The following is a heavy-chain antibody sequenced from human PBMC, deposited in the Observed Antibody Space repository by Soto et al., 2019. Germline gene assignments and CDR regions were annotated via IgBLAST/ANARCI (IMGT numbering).Heavy chain of an antibody. D-gene: IGHD3-16*01. CDR1: GFTFSMYW. J-gene: IGHJ4*02. V-gene: IGHV3-74*03. Sequence: EVQLVESGGGLVQPGGSLRLSCAASGFTFSMYWMHWVRQAPGKGLLWVSRINGDGTDTTYGDSVKGRFTIYRDNAKNTVYLQMNGLRDEDTDVYYCAREVGRGSGSYYLDYWGQETLVTVSS. CDR2: INGDGTDT. CDR3: AREVGRGSGSYYLDY.